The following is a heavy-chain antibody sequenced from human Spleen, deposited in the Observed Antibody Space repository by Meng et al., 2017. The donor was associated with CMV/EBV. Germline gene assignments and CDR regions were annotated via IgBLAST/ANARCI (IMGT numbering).Heavy chain of an antibody. CDR3: ARSQLADSWFDP. CDR1: GYTFTSYG. V-gene: IGHV1-18*01. D-gene: IGHD6-6*01. J-gene: IGHJ5*02. Sequence: ASVKVSCKASGYTFTSYGISWVRQAPGQGLGWMGWISAYNGNTNYAQKLQGRVTMTTDTSTSTAYMELRSLRSADTAVYYCARSQLADSWFDPWGQGTLVTVSS. CDR2: ISAYNGNT.